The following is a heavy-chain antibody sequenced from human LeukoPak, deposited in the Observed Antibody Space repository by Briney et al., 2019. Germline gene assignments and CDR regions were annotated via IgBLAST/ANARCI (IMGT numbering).Heavy chain of an antibody. CDR1: GFTFSSYA. CDR3: AKAMVYIVGATPYYFDY. Sequence: GGSLRLSCAASGFTFSSYAMSWVRQAPGKGLEWVSAISGSGGSTYYADSVKGRFTISGDNSKNTLYLQMNSLRAEDTAVYYCAKAMVYIVGATPYYFDYWGQGTLVTVSS. CDR2: ISGSGGST. V-gene: IGHV3-23*01. J-gene: IGHJ4*02. D-gene: IGHD1-26*01.